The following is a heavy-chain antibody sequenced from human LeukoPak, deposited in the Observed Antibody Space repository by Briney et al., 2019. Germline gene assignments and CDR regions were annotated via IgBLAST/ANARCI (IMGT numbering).Heavy chain of an antibody. CDR1: GGSISGYY. CDR2: ISYSGST. J-gene: IGHJ3*02. V-gene: IGHV4-59*12. CDR3: ARLFSYCGGDCSFGAFDI. D-gene: IGHD2-21*02. Sequence: SETLSLTCTVSGGSISGYYLSWIRQPPGKGLEWVGYISYSGSTNYNPYLKSRVTISLDATKNHFSLHLRSVTAADTAVYYCARLFSYCGGDCSFGAFDIWGQGTMVTVSS.